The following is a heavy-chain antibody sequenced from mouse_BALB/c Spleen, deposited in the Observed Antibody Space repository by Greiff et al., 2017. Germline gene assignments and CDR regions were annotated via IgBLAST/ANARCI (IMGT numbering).Heavy chain of an antibody. J-gene: IGHJ2*01. Sequence: EVQLQQSGTVLARPGASVKMSCKASGYTFTSYWMHWVKQRPGQGLEWIGAIYPGNSDTSYNQKFKGKAKLTAVTSTSTAYMELSSLTNEDSAVYYCTRSRGNYDGYFDYWGQGTTLTVSS. CDR3: TRSRGNYDGYFDY. CDR1: GYTFTSYW. CDR2: IYPGNSDT. D-gene: IGHD2-3*01. V-gene: IGHV1-5*01.